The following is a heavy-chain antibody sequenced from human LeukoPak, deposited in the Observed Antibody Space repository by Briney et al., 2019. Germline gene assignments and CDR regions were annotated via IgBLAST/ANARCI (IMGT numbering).Heavy chain of an antibody. Sequence: ASVKVSCKASGYTFTSYYMHWVRQAPGQGLEWMGIINPSGGSTSYAQKFQGRVTMTRDTSTSTVYMELSSLRSEDTAVYYCARDGAHYGSGSYYVDYWGQGTLVTASS. CDR3: ARDGAHYGSGSYYVDY. D-gene: IGHD3-10*01. CDR1: GYTFTSYY. J-gene: IGHJ4*02. V-gene: IGHV1-46*01. CDR2: INPSGGST.